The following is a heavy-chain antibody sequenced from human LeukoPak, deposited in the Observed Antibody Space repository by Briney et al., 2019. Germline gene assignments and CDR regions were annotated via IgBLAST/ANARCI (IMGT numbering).Heavy chain of an antibody. CDR1: GGSISSYY. D-gene: IGHD3-3*01. Sequence: PSETLSLTCTVSGGSISSYYWSWIRQPPGKGLEWIGYIYYSGSTNYNPSLKSRVTISVDTSKNQFSLKLSSVTAADTAVYYCARGYDSWSGYNYFDYWGQGTLVTVSS. V-gene: IGHV4-59*01. CDR2: IYYSGST. CDR3: ARGYDSWSGYNYFDY. J-gene: IGHJ4*02.